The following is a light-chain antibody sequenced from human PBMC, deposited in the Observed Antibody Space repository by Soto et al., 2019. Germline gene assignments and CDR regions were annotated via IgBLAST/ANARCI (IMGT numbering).Light chain of an antibody. Sequence: DIQVTQSHATLSASAGDSVTITWRASQSISHWLAWYQQKPGKAPKFLIYDASSLESGVPSRFSGSGSGTEFTLTISILQPDDFATYYCQQYDSVLGTFGPGTKVDIK. CDR3: QQYDSVLGT. J-gene: IGKJ1*01. CDR2: DAS. V-gene: IGKV1-5*01. CDR1: QSISHW.